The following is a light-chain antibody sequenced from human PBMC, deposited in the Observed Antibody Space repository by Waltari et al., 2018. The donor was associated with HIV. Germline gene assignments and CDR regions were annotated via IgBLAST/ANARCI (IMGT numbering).Light chain of an antibody. CDR2: KDD. CDR3: ESADDSGDHWV. J-gene: IGLJ3*02. CDR1: AWPKQF. Sequence: SYELTQPPSVSVSPGQTARITCSGDAWPKQFAYWYQQKAGQALMMVIYKDDKRPSGIPDRFSGSMSGTTVTLIISGVQPEDEADYYCESADDSGDHWVFGGGTKLSVL. V-gene: IGLV3-25*03.